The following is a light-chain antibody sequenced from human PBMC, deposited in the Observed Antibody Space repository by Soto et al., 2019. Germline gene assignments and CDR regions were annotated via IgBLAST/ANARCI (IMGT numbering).Light chain of an antibody. CDR1: QSIRSY. J-gene: IGKJ3*01. Sequence: DIQMTQSPSSLSASVGDRVTITCRASQSIRSYLHWYQHKPGKAPKLLIYAASRLQSGVPSRFTGARSGTDFTRNITSLQPEDFATYYCQQSYITPRNIGPGTKVD. CDR3: QQSYITPRN. CDR2: AAS. V-gene: IGKV1-39*01.